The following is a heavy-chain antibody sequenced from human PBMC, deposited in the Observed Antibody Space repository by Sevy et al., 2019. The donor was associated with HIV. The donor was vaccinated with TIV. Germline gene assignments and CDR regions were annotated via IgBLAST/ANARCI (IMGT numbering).Heavy chain of an antibody. Sequence: GESLKISCAASGFTFSSYAMSWVRQAPGKGLEWVSAISGSGGSTYYADSVKGRFTISRDNSKNTLYLQMNSLRAEDTAVYYCAKDLYGGVDYWGQGTLVTVSS. CDR1: GFTFSSYA. CDR3: AKDLYGGVDY. V-gene: IGHV3-23*01. CDR2: ISGSGGST. J-gene: IGHJ4*02. D-gene: IGHD3-16*01.